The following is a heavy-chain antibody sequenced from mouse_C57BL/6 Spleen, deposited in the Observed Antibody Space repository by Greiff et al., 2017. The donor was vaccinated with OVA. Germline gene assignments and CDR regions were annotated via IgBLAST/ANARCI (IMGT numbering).Heavy chain of an antibody. Sequence: QVQLQQPGAELVRPGPSVKLSCKASGYTFTSYWLHWVKQRHGPGLEWIGVIDPSDSYTNYHQQFQGKATLTVDTSSSTAYMQLSSRTSEDSAVYYCARSGVISMDYWGQGTSVTVSS. J-gene: IGHJ4*01. V-gene: IGHV1-59*01. CDR1: GYTFTSYW. CDR3: ARSGVISMDY. D-gene: IGHD1-1*01. CDR2: IDPSDSYT.